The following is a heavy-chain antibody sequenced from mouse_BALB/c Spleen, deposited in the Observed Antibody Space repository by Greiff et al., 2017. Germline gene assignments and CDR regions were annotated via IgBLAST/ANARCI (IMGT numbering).Heavy chain of an antibody. Sequence: EVQRVESGGDLVKPGGSLKLSCAASGFTFSSYGMSWVRQTPDKRLEWVATISSGGSYTYYPDSVKGRFTISRDNAKNTLYLQMSSLKSEDTAMYYCARGGDGGNWFAYWGQGTLVTVSA. CDR2: ISSGGSYT. V-gene: IGHV5-6*01. CDR1: GFTFSSYG. J-gene: IGHJ3*01. CDR3: ARGGDGGNWFAY.